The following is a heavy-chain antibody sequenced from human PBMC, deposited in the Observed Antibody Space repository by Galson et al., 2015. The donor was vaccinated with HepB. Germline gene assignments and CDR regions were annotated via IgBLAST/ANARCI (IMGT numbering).Heavy chain of an antibody. Sequence: SVKVSCKASGYTFTSYGISWVRQAPGQGLEWMGWISAYNGNTNYAQKLQGRVTMTTDTSTSTAYMELRSLRSDDTAVYYCARDISGSYRDYYYYYYGMDVWGQGTTVTVSS. V-gene: IGHV1-18*01. CDR2: ISAYNGNT. CDR3: ARDISGSYRDYYYYYYGMDV. CDR1: GYTFTSYG. J-gene: IGHJ6*02. D-gene: IGHD1-26*01.